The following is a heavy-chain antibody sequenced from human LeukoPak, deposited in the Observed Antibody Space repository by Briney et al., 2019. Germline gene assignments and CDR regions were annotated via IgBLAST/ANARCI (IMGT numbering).Heavy chain of an antibody. V-gene: IGHV1-18*01. CDR3: ARAAGGGYFDF. D-gene: IGHD6-13*01. Sequence: ASVKVSCKASGYSFTSYGISWVRQAPGQGLEWMGWISAYNSNTNYAQNLQGRVTMTTDTSTSTVYLDLRSLRSDDTAVYYCARAAGGGYFDFWGQGALVTVSS. J-gene: IGHJ4*02. CDR1: GYSFTSYG. CDR2: ISAYNSNT.